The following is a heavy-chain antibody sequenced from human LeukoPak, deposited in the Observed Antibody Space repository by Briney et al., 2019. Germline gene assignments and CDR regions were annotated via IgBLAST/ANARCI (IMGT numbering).Heavy chain of an antibody. CDR2: INHSGST. CDR1: GGSFSGYY. V-gene: IGHV4-34*01. D-gene: IGHD2-2*01. J-gene: IGHJ6*02. Sequence: PSETLSLTCAVYGGSFSGYYWSWIRQPPGKGLEWIGEINHSGSTNYNPSLKSRVTISVDTSKNQFSLKLSSVTAADTAVYYCARGGGIVVPAVIMDVWGQGTMVTVSS. CDR3: ARGGGIVVPAVIMDV.